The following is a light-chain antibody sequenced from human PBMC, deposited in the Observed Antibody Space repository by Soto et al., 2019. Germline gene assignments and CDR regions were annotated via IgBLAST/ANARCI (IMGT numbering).Light chain of an antibody. CDR1: QGISNS. CDR3: QQLYRYPIT. Sequence: DIQLTQSPSFLSASVGDRVTITCRASQGISNSLAWYQQRPGKAPKLLICAASTLQSGVPSRFIGSGSGTEFTLTISSLQPEDFASYYCQQLYRYPITFGQGTRLEIE. CDR2: AAS. J-gene: IGKJ5*01. V-gene: IGKV1-9*01.